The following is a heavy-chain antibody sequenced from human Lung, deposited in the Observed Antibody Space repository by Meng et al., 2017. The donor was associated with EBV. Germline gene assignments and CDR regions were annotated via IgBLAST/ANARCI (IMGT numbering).Heavy chain of an antibody. D-gene: IGHD5-24*01. CDR1: GGTFSSYS. CDR2: IIPILGIA. Sequence: QVQLVQSGAGLMKPSASVKVTCEASGGTFSSYSSSWVRQAPGRGLEWMGRIIPILGIANYAQMLQRRVTITATKSTSTAYMELSSLGSEDTAVYYCARDEGGWLTAPDYWGQGTLVTVSS. V-gene: IGHV1-69*09. CDR3: ARDEGGWLTAPDY. J-gene: IGHJ4*02.